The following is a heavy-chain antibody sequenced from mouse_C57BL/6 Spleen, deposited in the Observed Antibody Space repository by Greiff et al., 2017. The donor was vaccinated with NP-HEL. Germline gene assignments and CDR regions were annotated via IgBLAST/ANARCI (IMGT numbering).Heavy chain of an antibody. CDR1: GFTFSSYG. J-gene: IGHJ1*03. CDR2: ISSGGSYT. V-gene: IGHV5-6*01. Sequence: DVQLVESGGDLVKPGGSLKLSCAASGFTFSSYGMSWVRQTPDKRLEWVATISSGGSYTYYPDSVKGRFTISRDNAKNTLYLQMSSLKSEDTAMYYCARHGGGTTVVAHWYFDVWGTGTTVTVSS. D-gene: IGHD1-1*01. CDR3: ARHGGGTTVVAHWYFDV.